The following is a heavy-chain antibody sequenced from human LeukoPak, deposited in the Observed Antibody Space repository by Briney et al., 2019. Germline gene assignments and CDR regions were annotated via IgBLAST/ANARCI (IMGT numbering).Heavy chain of an antibody. CDR2: IYFTGNA. CDR1: GDSISEYY. CDR3: ARHPDTLIDALDI. Sequence: SETLSLTCTVSGDSISEYYWGWIRQPPGKGLEWIGNIYFTGNAYYTPSLKSRVTFSLDTSKNQFSLQLTSVTAADTAVYYCARHPDTLIDALDIWGQGTMVTVSS. J-gene: IGHJ3*02. V-gene: IGHV4-59*08. D-gene: IGHD2-15*01.